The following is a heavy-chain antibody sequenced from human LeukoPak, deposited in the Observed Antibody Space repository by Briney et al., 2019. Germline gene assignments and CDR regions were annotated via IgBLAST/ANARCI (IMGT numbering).Heavy chain of an antibody. V-gene: IGHV4-39*01. CDR2: IYYSGST. CDR3: ARQYGDYVGYFDY. CDR1: GGSISSSSYD. D-gene: IGHD4-17*01. Sequence: ASETLSLTCTVSGGSISSSSYDWGRIRQPPGKGLELIRSIYYSGSTYYNPSLKSRVTISVDTSKNQFSLKLSSVAAADTAVYYCARQYGDYVGYFDYWGQGTLVTVSS. J-gene: IGHJ4*02.